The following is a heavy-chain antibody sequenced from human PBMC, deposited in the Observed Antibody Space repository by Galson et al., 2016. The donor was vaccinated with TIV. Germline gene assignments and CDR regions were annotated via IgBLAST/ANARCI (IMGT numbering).Heavy chain of an antibody. V-gene: IGHV1-3*01. CDR1: GYTFTIYA. J-gene: IGHJ4*02. Sequence: SVKVSCKASGYTFTIYAMHWVRQAPGQRLEWMGWINAGNGNTKYSQKFQGRVTITRGTSASTAYMELSSLRSEDTAVYYCARPPYCGGDCYKYDSWGQGTLVAVSS. CDR3: ARPPYCGGDCYKYDS. D-gene: IGHD2-21*01. CDR2: INAGNGNT.